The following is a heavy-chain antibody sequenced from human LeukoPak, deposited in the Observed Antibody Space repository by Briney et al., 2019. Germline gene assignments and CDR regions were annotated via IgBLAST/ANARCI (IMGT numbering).Heavy chain of an antibody. D-gene: IGHD3-16*01. CDR2: IYPGDSAT. J-gene: IGHJ5*02. CDR1: GYNFTSYW. Sequence: GESLKISCKASGYNFTSYWIGWVRQMPGKGLGWVGIIYPGDSATRYSPSFRGQVTMSADKSISTAYLQWGSLKASDTAMYYCARQHWGNWFDPWGQGTLVTVSS. V-gene: IGHV5-51*01. CDR3: ARQHWGNWFDP.